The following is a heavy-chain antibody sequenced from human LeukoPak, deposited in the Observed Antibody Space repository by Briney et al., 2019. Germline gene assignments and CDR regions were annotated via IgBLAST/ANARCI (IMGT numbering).Heavy chain of an antibody. J-gene: IGHJ4*02. CDR3: AREYYTVRGVFDY. V-gene: IGHV3-48*01. D-gene: IGHD3-10*01. CDR2: ISRIITII. CDR1: GFTFSTYS. Sequence: GGSLRLSCAASGFTFSTYSMNWVRQAPGKGLEWVSYISRIITIISYADSVRGRFTISRDNAKNSLYLQMNSLRAEDTAVYYCAREYYTVRGVFDYWGQGTLVTVSS.